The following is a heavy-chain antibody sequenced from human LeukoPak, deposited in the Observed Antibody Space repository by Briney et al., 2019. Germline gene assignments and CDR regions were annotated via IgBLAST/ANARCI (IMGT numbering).Heavy chain of an antibody. D-gene: IGHD2-15*01. J-gene: IGHJ5*02. CDR1: GGSFSGYY. CDR3: ARGLGYCSGGSCWRWFDP. Sequence: SETLSLTCAVYGGSFSGYYWSWIRQPPGKGLEWIGEINHSGSTNYNPSLKSRVTILVDTSKNQFSLKLSSVTAADTAVYYCARGLGYCSGGSCWRWFDPWGQGTLVTVSS. CDR2: INHSGST. V-gene: IGHV4-34*01.